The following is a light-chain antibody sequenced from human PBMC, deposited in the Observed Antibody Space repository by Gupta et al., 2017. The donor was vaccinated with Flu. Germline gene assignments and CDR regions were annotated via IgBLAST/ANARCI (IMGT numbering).Light chain of an antibody. CDR2: EDN. CDR1: SGSIASNY. Sequence: NFMLPQPHSVSESPGKTVTISCTRSSGSIASNYVQWHQQRPGSSPTTVIYEDNQRPSGVPDRFSGSIDSSSNSASLTISGRKTEDEDDYYCQSYDSSNRVFGGGTKLTVL. V-gene: IGLV6-57*01. CDR3: QSYDSSNRV. J-gene: IGLJ3*02.